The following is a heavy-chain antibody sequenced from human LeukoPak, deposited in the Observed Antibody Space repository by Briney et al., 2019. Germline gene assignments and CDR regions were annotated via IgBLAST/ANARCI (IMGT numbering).Heavy chain of an antibody. Sequence: SETLSLTCTISGGSINNYYWSWIRQPPGKGLEWIGYNSGSTNYNPSLKSRVTISVDTSKNQFSLKLTSVTAADTAVYYCAREAVAGGSGSNYYYYGADVWGQGTTVTVSS. J-gene: IGHJ6*02. CDR2: NSGST. V-gene: IGHV4-59*01. CDR3: AREAVAGGSGSNYYYYGADV. D-gene: IGHD3-10*01. CDR1: GGSINNYY.